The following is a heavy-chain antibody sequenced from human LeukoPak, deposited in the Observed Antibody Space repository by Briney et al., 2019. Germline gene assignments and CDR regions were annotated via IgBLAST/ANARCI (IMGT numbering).Heavy chain of an antibody. V-gene: IGHV4-34*01. D-gene: IGHD3-16*02. CDR1: GGSFSGYY. CDR2: INHSGST. CDR3: ARVLASYDYVWGSYRYPWYYFDY. J-gene: IGHJ4*02. Sequence: SETLSLTCAVYGGSFSGYYWSWIRQPPGKGLEWIGEINHSGSTNYNPSLKSRVTIPVDTSKNQFSLKLSSVTAADTAVYYCARVLASYDYVWGSYRYPWYYFDYWGQGTLVTVSS.